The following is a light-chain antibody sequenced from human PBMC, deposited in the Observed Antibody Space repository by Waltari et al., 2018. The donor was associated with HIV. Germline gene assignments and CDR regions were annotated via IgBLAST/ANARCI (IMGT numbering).Light chain of an antibody. CDR3: QQYFSPPPLT. CDR2: AAS. CDR1: QAISNS. V-gene: IGKV1-NL1*01. J-gene: IGKJ4*01. Sequence: DIQMTQSPSSLSASVGDRVTIPCRASQAISNSLAWYQQKPGKAPKLLLYAASRLERGVPSRFSGSRSGTDYALTISSLQPEDFAVYYCQQYFSPPPLTFGGGTKVEIK.